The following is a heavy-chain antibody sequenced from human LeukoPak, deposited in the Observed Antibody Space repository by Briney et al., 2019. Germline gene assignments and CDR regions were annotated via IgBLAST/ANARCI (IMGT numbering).Heavy chain of an antibody. CDR3: ASGVSSSWYSDY. Sequence: ASVTVSCKASGYTFTDYYTQWGRQAPGQGLEWMGWINPISGGTNYAQKSQGRVTMTRDTSISTAYMDLSRLTSEDSAVYYCASGVSSSWYSDYWGQGTLVTVSS. V-gene: IGHV1-2*02. CDR1: GYTFTDYY. D-gene: IGHD6-13*01. CDR2: INPISGGT. J-gene: IGHJ4*02.